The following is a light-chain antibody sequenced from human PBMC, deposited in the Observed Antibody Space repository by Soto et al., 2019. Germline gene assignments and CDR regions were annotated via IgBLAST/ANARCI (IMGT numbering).Light chain of an antibody. CDR1: QSVRSN. CDR3: QQYSAWPLT. J-gene: IGKJ4*01. Sequence: EIVMTQSPATPSVSPGERATLFCRASQSVRSNFLAWYQQKPGQAPRLLIYGASTRATGVPARFSGSGSGTEFTLTISSLQSEDFAVYYCQQYSAWPLTFGGGTKVEIK. V-gene: IGKV3-15*01. CDR2: GAS.